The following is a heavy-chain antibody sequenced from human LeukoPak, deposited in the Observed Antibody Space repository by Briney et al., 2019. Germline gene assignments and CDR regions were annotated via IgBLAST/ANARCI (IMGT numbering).Heavy chain of an antibody. V-gene: IGHV3-9*01. CDR3: AKEVTRVSGSFDY. D-gene: IGHD3-10*01. CDR2: ISWNSGSI. Sequence: QPGRSLRLSCAASGFTFDDYAMHWVRQAPGKGLEWVSGISWNSGSIGYADSVKGRFTISRDNSKNTLYLQMNSLRAEDTAVYYCAKEVTRVSGSFDYWGQGTLSPSPQ. CDR1: GFTFDDYA. J-gene: IGHJ4*02.